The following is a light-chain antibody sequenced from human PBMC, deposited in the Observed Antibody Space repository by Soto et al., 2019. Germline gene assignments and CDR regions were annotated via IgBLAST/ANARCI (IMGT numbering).Light chain of an antibody. CDR2: SAS. J-gene: IGKJ2*01. CDR1: QDINVY. CDR3: QHSYTTPRT. Sequence: DIQMTQSPSSVSASIGDTVTITCRASQDINVYLNWYQQKSGEVPKLLIYSASTLHSGVPSRFTGSGSETDFTLTITSLQPEDFATYYCQHSYTTPRTFGQGTKLEIK. V-gene: IGKV1-39*01.